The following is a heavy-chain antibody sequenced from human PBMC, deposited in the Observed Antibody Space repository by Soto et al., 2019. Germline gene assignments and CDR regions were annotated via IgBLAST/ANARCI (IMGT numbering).Heavy chain of an antibody. D-gene: IGHD1-1*01. CDR2: ISAYNGNT. J-gene: IGHJ4*02. Sequence: ASVKVSCKASGYTFTSYAMHWVRQAPGQVLEWMGWISAYNGNTNYAQKLQGRVTMTTDTSTTTAYMELRSLRSDDTAVYYCARDKRAQLEVDYWGQGTLVTVSS. CDR3: ARDKRAQLEVDY. CDR1: GYTFTSYA. V-gene: IGHV1-18*01.